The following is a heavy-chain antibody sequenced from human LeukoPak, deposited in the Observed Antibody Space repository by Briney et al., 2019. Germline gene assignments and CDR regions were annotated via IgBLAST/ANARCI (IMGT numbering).Heavy chain of an antibody. V-gene: IGHV1-18*01. CDR1: GYTFTSYG. CDR2: ISAYNGNT. J-gene: IGHJ5*02. D-gene: IGHD3-9*01. Sequence: ASVKVSCKASGYTFTSYGISWVRQAPGQGLEWMGWISAYNGNTNYAQKLQGRVTMTTDTSTSTAYMELRSLRSDDTAVYYCARDRPYYDILTGLNWFDPWGQGTQVTVSS. CDR3: ARDRPYYDILTGLNWFDP.